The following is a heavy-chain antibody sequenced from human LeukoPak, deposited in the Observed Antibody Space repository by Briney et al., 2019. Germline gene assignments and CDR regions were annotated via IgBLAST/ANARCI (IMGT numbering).Heavy chain of an antibody. CDR2: INHSGST. J-gene: IGHJ4*02. D-gene: IGHD3-10*01. V-gene: IGHV4-34*01. CDR3: ATYPFRGDTHYFDY. CDR1: GGSFSGYY. Sequence: TSETLSLTCAVYGGSFSGYYWSWIRQPPGKGLEWLGEINHSGSTNYNPSLKSRVSISLDTSKNQFSLKLSSVTAADTAVYYCATYPFRGDTHYFDYWGQGILVTVSS.